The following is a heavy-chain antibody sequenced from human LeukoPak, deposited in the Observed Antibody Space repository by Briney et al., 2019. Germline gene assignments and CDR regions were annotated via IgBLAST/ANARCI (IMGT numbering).Heavy chain of an antibody. Sequence: SETLSLTCAVFGGCSHGYYWSWLRQPPPEGGGGIGEISHSGTTNYNPSLKSRATISVETSKNQFYLKLSSVTAADTAVYYCASSHNWESYYSDYWGQGTLVTVSS. V-gene: IGHV4-34*01. CDR3: ASSHNWESYYSDY. J-gene: IGHJ4*02. CDR1: GGCSHGYY. D-gene: IGHD1-1*01. CDR2: ISHSGTT.